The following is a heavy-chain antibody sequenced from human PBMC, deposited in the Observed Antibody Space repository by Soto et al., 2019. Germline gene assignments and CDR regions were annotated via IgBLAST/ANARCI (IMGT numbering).Heavy chain of an antibody. CDR1: GFTFSTYD. V-gene: IGHV3-23*01. J-gene: IGHJ3*02. Sequence: GGSLRLSCAAAGFTFSTYDMTMVRQAPGRGLEWVSAISGNGGSIYYADSVKGRFTISRDNSKNTLYLQMISLGDEDTAVYYCAKAHCSGGSCYLRAFDIWGQGTLVTVSS. D-gene: IGHD2-15*01. CDR2: ISGNGGSI. CDR3: AKAHCSGGSCYLRAFDI.